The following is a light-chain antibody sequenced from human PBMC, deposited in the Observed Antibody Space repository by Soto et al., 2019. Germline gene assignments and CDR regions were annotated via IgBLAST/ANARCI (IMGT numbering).Light chain of an antibody. V-gene: IGKV3-11*01. CDR2: DAS. CDR1: QTVSSY. J-gene: IGKJ5*01. CDR3: QQRST. Sequence: EIVLTQSPGTLSLSPWERAALSCRASQTVSSYLAWYQKKPGQAPRLLIYDASNRATGIPARFSGSGSGTDFTLTISSLEPEDFAVYYCQQRSTFGQGTRLQI.